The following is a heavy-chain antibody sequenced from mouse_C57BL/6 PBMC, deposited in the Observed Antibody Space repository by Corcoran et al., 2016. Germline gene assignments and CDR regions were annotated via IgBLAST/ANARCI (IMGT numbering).Heavy chain of an antibody. D-gene: IGHD1-1*01. CDR3: ARTTTVVWEDY. J-gene: IGHJ4*01. Sequence: QIQLVQSGPELKKPGETVKISCKASGYTFTTYGMSWVKQAPGKGLKWMGWINTYSGVPTYADDFKGRFAFSLETSASTAYLQINNLKNEDTATYFCARTTTVVWEDYWGQGTSVTVSS. CDR1: GYTFTTYG. CDR2: INTYSGVP. V-gene: IGHV9-3*01.